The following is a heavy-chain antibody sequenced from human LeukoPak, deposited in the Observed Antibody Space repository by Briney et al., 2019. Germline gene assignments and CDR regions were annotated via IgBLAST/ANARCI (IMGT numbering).Heavy chain of an antibody. Sequence: PSETLSLTCTVSGGSISSHYWSWIRQPPGKGLEWIGYMYHSGSTNYNPSLKSRVTISVDTSKNQFSLKLSSVIAADTAVYYCARHSAHASTNDAFDIWGQGTMVTVSS. CDR2: MYHSGST. V-gene: IGHV4-59*11. CDR1: GGSISSHY. J-gene: IGHJ3*02. D-gene: IGHD2-2*01. CDR3: ARHSAHASTNDAFDI.